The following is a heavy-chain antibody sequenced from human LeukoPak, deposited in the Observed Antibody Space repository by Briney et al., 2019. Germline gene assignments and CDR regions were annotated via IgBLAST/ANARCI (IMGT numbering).Heavy chain of an antibody. CDR3: ARFTMVRGVIGSEVDY. Sequence: SETLSLTCTVSGGSISSGDYYWSWIRQPPGKGLEWIGYIYYSGSTYYNPSLKSRVTISVDTSKNQFSLKLSSVTAADTAVYYCARFTMVRGVIGSEVDYWGQGTLVTVSS. D-gene: IGHD3-10*01. V-gene: IGHV4-30-4*01. J-gene: IGHJ4*02. CDR2: IYYSGST. CDR1: GGSISSGDYY.